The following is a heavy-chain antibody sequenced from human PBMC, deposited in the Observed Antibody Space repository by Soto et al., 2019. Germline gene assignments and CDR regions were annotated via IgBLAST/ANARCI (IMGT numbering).Heavy chain of an antibody. CDR3: ARDSLANYDSSGYYYRYFQH. D-gene: IGHD3-22*01. CDR1: GGSISSGGYS. Sequence: SETLSLTCAVSGGSISSGGYSWSWIRQPPGKGLEWIGYIYHSGSTYYNPSLKSRVTISVDRSKNQFSLKLSSVTAADTAVYYCARDSLANYDSSGYYYRYFQHWGQGTLVTVSS. V-gene: IGHV4-30-2*01. CDR2: IYHSGST. J-gene: IGHJ1*01.